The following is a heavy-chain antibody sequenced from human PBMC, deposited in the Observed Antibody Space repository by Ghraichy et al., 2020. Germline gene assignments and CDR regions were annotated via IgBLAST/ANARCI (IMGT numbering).Heavy chain of an antibody. D-gene: IGHD5-24*01. J-gene: IGHJ6*02. CDR3: ARDRREGWHRRYYGMDV. CDR1: GFTVSSNY. V-gene: IGHV3-53*01. Sequence: LSLTCAASGFTVSSNYMSWVRQAPGKGLEWVSVIYSGGSTYYADSVKGRFTISRDNSKNTLYLQMNSLRAEDTAVYYCARDRREGWHRRYYGMDVWGQGTTVTVSS. CDR2: IYSGGST.